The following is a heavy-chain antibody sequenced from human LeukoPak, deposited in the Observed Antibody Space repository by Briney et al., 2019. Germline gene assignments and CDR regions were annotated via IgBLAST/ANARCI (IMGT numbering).Heavy chain of an antibody. D-gene: IGHD5-18*01. V-gene: IGHV1-69*13. CDR2: NTPVFGRV. CDR1: GGTFSSYG. J-gene: IGHJ4*02. CDR3: ARAGIQYYFDY. Sequence: SVKVSCKASGGTFSSYGISWVRQAPGQGLEWMGGNTPVFGRVNYAQKFQGRVTITADESTSTAYMELRSLRSEDTAVYYCARAGIQYYFDYWGQGTLVTVSS.